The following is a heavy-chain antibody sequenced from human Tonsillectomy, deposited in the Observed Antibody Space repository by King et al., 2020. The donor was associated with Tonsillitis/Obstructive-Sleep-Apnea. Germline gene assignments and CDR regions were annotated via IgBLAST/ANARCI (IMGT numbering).Heavy chain of an antibody. V-gene: IGHV3-33*01. CDR3: ARDREVGAFSDASDL. J-gene: IGHJ3*01. CDR2: IWYDGNNK. D-gene: IGHD1-26*01. CDR1: GFQFNSYG. Sequence: VQLVESGGGVVQPGRSLRLSCAASGFQFNSYGMHWVRQAPGKGLEWVAVIWYDGNNKYYGDSVRGRFTISRDNSNNTLYLQMNSLRAEDTAVYYCARDREVGAFSDASDLWGQGTMVTVSS.